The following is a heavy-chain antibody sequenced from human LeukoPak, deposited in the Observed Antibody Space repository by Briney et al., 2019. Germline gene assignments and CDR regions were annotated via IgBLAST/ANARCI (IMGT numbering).Heavy chain of an antibody. CDR2: FYNSGST. CDR1: GGSISNNY. Sequence: PSETLSLTCTVSGGSISNNYWTWIRQPPGKGLEWIGYFYNSGSTNYNPSLKSRVTISVDTSKNQFSLKLTSVTAADTAVYYCASLMTPHDFWSGYAGNAFDIWGQGTMVTVSS. CDR3: ASLMTPHDFWSGYAGNAFDI. J-gene: IGHJ3*02. D-gene: IGHD3-3*01. V-gene: IGHV4-59*01.